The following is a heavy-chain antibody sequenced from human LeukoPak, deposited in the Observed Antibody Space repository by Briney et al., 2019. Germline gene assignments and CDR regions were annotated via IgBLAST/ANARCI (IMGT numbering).Heavy chain of an antibody. CDR3: ARQFATASADTRGYFDF. CDR1: GASISSSDDY. CDR2: NFDGGSA. D-gene: IGHD2-2*01. Sequence: PSETLSLACTVSGASISSSDDYWGWIRQAPGKGLEWIGSNFDGGSAHYNPSLNSRATIFVDTSKNQFSLKLSSVTTADAGMYYCARQFATASADTRGYFDFWGQGAVVTVSS. J-gene: IGHJ4*02. V-gene: IGHV4-39*01.